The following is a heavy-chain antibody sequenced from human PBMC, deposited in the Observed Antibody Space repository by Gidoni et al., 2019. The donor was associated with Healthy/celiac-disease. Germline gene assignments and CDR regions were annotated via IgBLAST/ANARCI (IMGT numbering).Heavy chain of an antibody. CDR3: ARLVGSWYRGENYYYGMDV. CDR2: IYPGDSDT. J-gene: IGHJ6*02. CDR1: GYSFTSNW. D-gene: IGHD6-13*01. V-gene: IGHV5-51*01. Sequence: EVQLVQSGAEVKKPGESLKISCQGSGYSFTSNWIGWVRQMPGKGLEWMGIIYPGDSDTRYSPSFQGQVTISADKSISTAYLQWSSLKASDTAMYYCARLVGSWYRGENYYYGMDVWGQGTTVTVSS.